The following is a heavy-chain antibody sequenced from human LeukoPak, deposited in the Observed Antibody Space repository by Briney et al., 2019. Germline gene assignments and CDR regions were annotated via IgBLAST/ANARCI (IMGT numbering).Heavy chain of an antibody. V-gene: IGHV3-7*01. Sequence: PGGSLRLSCAASGFTFSSYWMSWVRQAPGKGLEWVANIKQDGSEKNYVDSVKGRFTIPRDNAKNSLELQMNSLRDEDTAVYYCARAGGYASSWAYWGQGTLVTVSS. D-gene: IGHD5-12*01. CDR3: ARAGGYASSWAY. CDR2: IKQDGSEK. CDR1: GFTFSSYW. J-gene: IGHJ4*02.